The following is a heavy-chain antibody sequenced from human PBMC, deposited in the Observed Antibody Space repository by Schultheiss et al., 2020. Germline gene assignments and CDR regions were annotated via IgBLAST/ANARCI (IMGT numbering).Heavy chain of an antibody. J-gene: IGHJ2*01. V-gene: IGHV4-4*02. CDR3: ARDRATTTSSFDL. Sequence: SATLSLTCAVSGGSISSSNWWSWVRQPPGKGLEWIGSIYYSGSTYYNPSLKSRVTISVDTSKNQFSLKLSSVTAADTAVYYCARDRATTTSSFDLWGRGT. D-gene: IGHD4-17*01. CDR1: GGSISSSNW. CDR2: IYYSGST.